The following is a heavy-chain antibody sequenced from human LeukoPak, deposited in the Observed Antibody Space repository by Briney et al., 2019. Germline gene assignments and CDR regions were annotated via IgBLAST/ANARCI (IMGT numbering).Heavy chain of an antibody. CDR3: ARDPPIGGADVFDI. CDR2: INPNSGGT. J-gene: IGHJ3*02. D-gene: IGHD3-10*01. Sequence: ASVKVSCKASGYTFTYYYMHWVRQAPGHGLEWMGWINPNSGGTIYAQKFQGRVTMTRDTSISTAYLELSRLTSDDTAVYYCARDPPIGGADVFDIWGQGTMVTVSS. CDR1: GYTFTYYY. V-gene: IGHV1-2*02.